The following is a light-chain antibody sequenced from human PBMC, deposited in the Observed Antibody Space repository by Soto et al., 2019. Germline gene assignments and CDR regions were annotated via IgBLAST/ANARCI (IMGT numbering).Light chain of an antibody. J-gene: IGKJ1*01. CDR1: QSVSSSS. V-gene: IGKV3-20*01. CDR3: QQYGSSPRT. CDR2: GAS. Sequence: EIVLTQSPGTLSLSPGERATLSCRASQSVSSSSLAWYQQKPGQAPWLLIYGASSRATGIPDRFSGSGSGTDFTLTISRLEPEDFAVYYCQQYGSSPRTFGQGTKVDIK.